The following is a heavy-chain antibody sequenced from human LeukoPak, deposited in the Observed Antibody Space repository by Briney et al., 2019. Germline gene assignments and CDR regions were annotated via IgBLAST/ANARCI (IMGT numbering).Heavy chain of an antibody. CDR3: ARALTWRCSSTSCYGDQDYYYGMDV. D-gene: IGHD2-2*01. CDR2: IYYSGST. V-gene: IGHV4-39*01. J-gene: IGHJ6*02. CDR1: GGSISSSSYY. Sequence: SETLSLACTVSGGSISSSSYYWGWIRQPPGKGLEWIGSIYYSGSTYYNPSLKSRVTISVDTSKNQFSLKLSSVTAADTAVYYCARALTWRCSSTSCYGDQDYYYGMDVWGQGTTVTVSS.